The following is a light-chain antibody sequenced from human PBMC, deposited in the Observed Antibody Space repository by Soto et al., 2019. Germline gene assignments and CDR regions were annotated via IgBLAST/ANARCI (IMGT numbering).Light chain of an antibody. CDR2: AAS. CDR1: QSIRYY. CDR3: QQSSTTAIT. J-gene: IGKJ5*01. Sequence: DIQMTQSPSSLSASVGDRVTITCRASQSIRYYLNWYQQKPGKPPNLLIYAASTFQSGVPSRFSGSGSGTDFTLTISSVQPEDIATYYCQQSSTTAITFGQGT. V-gene: IGKV1-39*01.